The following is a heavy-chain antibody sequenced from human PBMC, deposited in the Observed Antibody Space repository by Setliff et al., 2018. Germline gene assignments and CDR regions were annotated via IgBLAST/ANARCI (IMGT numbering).Heavy chain of an antibody. Sequence: SETLFLTCSVSGDSIFDNYWSWIRQSPGRGLEWIAYISYTGSTNYNPSLKSRVTISLDTSKNHFSLNLRSVTAADTAVYYCARLSPYNTGPPFDYWGQGILVTVSS. V-gene: IGHV4-59*08. J-gene: IGHJ4*02. CDR2: ISYTGST. D-gene: IGHD2-8*02. CDR1: GDSIFDNY. CDR3: ARLSPYNTGPPFDY.